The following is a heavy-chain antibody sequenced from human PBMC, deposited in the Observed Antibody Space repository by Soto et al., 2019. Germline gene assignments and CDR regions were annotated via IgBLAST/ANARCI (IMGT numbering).Heavy chain of an antibody. Sequence: EVQLLESGGGLVQPGGSLRLSCAASGFTFSSYAMNWVGQAPGKGPEWVSFISGTGDSTYYADSVKGRSTISRDNSRNTLYLQMNSLRAEDTAIYYCAKRAGDGYLDYWGQGSLVTVSS. CDR2: ISGTGDST. J-gene: IGHJ4*02. CDR3: AKRAGDGYLDY. V-gene: IGHV3-23*01. CDR1: GFTFSSYA. D-gene: IGHD4-17*01.